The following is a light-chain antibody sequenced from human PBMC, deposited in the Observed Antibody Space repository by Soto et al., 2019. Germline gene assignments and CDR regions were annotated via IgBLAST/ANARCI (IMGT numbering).Light chain of an antibody. CDR3: QQYYNYPLT. CDR2: QAS. CDR1: RSLDNF. Sequence: DIQMTQSPSTLSQSIGDRVIITCRASRSLDNFLALYQQKPGKAPKLLITQASKLQTGGPSRFSGSGSATDFTLTIVGLQPEDSATYYCQQYYNYPLTFGQGTKVEIK. J-gene: IGKJ1*01. V-gene: IGKV1-5*03.